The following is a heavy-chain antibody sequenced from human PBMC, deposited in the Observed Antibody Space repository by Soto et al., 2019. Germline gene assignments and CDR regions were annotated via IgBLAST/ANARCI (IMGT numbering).Heavy chain of an antibody. CDR2: ISAYNGNT. D-gene: IGHD3-16*02. Sequence: GASVKVSCKASGYTFTSYGISWVRQAPGQGLEWMGWISAYNGNTNYAQKLQGRVTMTTDTSTSTAYMELSSLRTEDTAFYHCAKGRSFHYLDDWGQGTLVTVSS. V-gene: IGHV1-18*01. CDR1: GYTFTSYG. J-gene: IGHJ4*02. CDR3: AKGRSFHYLDD.